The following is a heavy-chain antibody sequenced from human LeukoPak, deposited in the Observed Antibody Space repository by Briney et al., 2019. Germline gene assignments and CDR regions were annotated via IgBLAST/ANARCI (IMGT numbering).Heavy chain of an antibody. Sequence: SQTLSLTCTVSGGSISSGDHYWSWIRQPPGKGLEWIGYIYYSGSTYYNPSLKSRVTISVDTSKNQFSLKLSSVTAADTAVYCCARAPYSYGHFDYWGQGTLVTVSS. CDR1: GGSISSGDHY. CDR3: ARAPYSYGHFDY. D-gene: IGHD5-18*01. J-gene: IGHJ4*02. V-gene: IGHV4-30-4*01. CDR2: IYYSGST.